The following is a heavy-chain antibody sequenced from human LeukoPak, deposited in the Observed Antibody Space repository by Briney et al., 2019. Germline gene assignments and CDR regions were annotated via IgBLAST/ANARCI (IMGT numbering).Heavy chain of an antibody. V-gene: IGHV3-74*01. J-gene: IGHJ4*02. CDR1: GFTFDDYG. D-gene: IGHD6-19*01. Sequence: GGSLRLSCAASGFTFDDYGMSWVRQAPGKGLVWVSRINSDGSSTSYADSVKGRFTISRDNAKNTLYLQMNSLRAEDTAVYYCARDGQWLALDYWGQGTLVTVSS. CDR3: ARDGQWLALDY. CDR2: INSDGSST.